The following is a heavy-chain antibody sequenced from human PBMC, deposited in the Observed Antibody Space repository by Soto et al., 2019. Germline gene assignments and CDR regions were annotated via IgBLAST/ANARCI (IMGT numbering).Heavy chain of an antibody. Sequence: PGGSLRLSCAASGFTFSSYAMTWVRQAPGKGLEWVAGVTGSGANTNYADSVQGRFTLSRDNSKNTLYLQINRLRAEDTAVYYCAKATTSSYTHFYYYYMDLWGKGTTVTVSS. CDR2: VTGSGANT. CDR3: AKATTSSYTHFYYYYMDL. D-gene: IGHD6-6*01. V-gene: IGHV3-23*01. J-gene: IGHJ6*03. CDR1: GFTFSSYA.